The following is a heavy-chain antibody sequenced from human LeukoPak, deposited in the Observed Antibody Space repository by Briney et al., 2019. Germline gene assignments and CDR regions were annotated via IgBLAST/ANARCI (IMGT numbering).Heavy chain of an antibody. D-gene: IGHD6-19*01. J-gene: IGHJ4*02. CDR1: GYTFTRYY. CDR3: ARDPAEQWDSSHDY. Sequence: GASVTVSCKASGYTFTRYYMHWVRQAPGQGLEGMGWINPNSGGKNYAQKFQGRVTITRDTSISTAYMELSRLRSDDTAVYYCARDPAEQWDSSHDYWGQGTLVTVSS. CDR2: INPNSGGK. V-gene: IGHV1-2*02.